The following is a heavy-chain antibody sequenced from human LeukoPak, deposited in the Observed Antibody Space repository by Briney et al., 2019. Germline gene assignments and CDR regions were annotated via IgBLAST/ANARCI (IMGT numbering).Heavy chain of an antibody. V-gene: IGHV1-18*01. CDR1: GYTFTSYG. CDR3: ARDSIRGRVVTLYWYFDL. J-gene: IGHJ2*01. CDR2: ISAYNGNT. Sequence: GASVKVSCKASGYTFTSYGISWVRQAPGQGLEWMGWISAYNGNTNYAQKLQGRVTMTTDTSTSTAYMELRSLRSDDTAVYYCARDSIRGRVVTLYWYFDLWGRGTLVTVSS. D-gene: IGHD4-23*01.